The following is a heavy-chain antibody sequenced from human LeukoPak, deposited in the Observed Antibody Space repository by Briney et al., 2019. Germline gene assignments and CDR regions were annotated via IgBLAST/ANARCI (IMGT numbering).Heavy chain of an antibody. CDR2: ISSSGSTI. CDR1: GFTFSDYY. D-gene: IGHD2-15*01. CDR3: AKHLGIGYCSGGSCYSVGYFDY. V-gene: IGHV3-11*01. J-gene: IGHJ4*02. Sequence: GGSLRLSCAASGFTFSDYYMSWIRQAPGKGLEWVSYISSSGSTIYYADSVKGRFTISRDNAKNSLYLQMNSLRAEDTAVYYCAKHLGIGYCSGGSCYSVGYFDYWGQGTLVTVSS.